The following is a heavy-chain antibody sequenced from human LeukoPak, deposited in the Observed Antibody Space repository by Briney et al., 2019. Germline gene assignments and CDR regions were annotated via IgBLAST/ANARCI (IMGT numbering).Heavy chain of an antibody. CDR2: ISYDGSNK. CDR1: GFTFSSYA. J-gene: IGHJ4*02. Sequence: PGGSLRLSCAASGFTFSSYAMHWVRQAPGKGLEWVAVISYDGSNKYYADSVKGRFTISRDNSKNTLYLQMNSLRAEDTAVYYCARERENVLRFLEWLLDYWGQGTLVTVSS. D-gene: IGHD3-3*01. CDR3: ARERENVLRFLEWLLDY. V-gene: IGHV3-30-3*01.